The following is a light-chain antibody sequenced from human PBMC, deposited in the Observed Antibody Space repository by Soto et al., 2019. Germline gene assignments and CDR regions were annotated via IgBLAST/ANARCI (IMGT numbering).Light chain of an antibody. V-gene: IGKV3-15*01. J-gene: IGKJ5*01. CDR2: GAS. CDR1: QSVSSN. Sequence: EIVMMQSPATLSVSPGERVTLSCRASQSVSSNLAWYQQKSGQAPRLLIYGASTRATGIPARFSGSGSGTEFTLTISSLQSEDFAIYYCQQYNNWPPVTVGQGKRLEIK. CDR3: QQYNNWPPVT.